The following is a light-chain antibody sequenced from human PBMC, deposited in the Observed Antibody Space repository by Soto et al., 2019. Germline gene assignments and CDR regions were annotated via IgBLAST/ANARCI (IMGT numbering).Light chain of an antibody. J-gene: IGLJ3*02. CDR3: PAWDDSLSGRV. CDR1: GSNIGPNY. CDR2: NND. V-gene: IGLV1-47*02. Sequence: QSVLTQPPSASGTPGQRVTMSCSGSGSNIGPNYVYWFQQFPGTAPKLLIYNNDQRPSGVPDRFSGSKSGTSASLDISGLRSEDEADYYCPAWDDSLSGRVFGGGTKLIVL.